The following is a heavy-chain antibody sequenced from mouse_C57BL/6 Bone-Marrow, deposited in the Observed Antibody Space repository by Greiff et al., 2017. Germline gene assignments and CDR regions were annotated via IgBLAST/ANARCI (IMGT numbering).Heavy chain of an antibody. CDR2: IDPENGDT. CDR1: GFNIKDDY. Sequence: EVQLQQSGAELVRPGASVKLSCTASGFNIKDDYMHWVKQRPEQGLEWIGWIDPENGDTESASKFQGKATITANTSSNTAYLQLSSLTSEDTSVYYCTSDGLDYWGQGTTLTVSS. V-gene: IGHV14-4*01. J-gene: IGHJ2*01. D-gene: IGHD2-3*01. CDR3: TSDGLDY.